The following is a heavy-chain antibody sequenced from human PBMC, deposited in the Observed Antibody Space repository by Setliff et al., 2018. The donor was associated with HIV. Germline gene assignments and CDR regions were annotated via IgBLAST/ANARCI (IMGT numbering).Heavy chain of an antibody. V-gene: IGHV3-15*07. Sequence: KAGGSLRLSCAASGFTFSNAWMNWVRQAPGKGLEWVGRIKSKTDGGTTDYAAPVKGRFTISRDDSKNTLYLQMSSLKTEDTAVYYCTTDLGGSYHGWNYWGQGTLVTVSS. J-gene: IGHJ4*02. CDR1: GFTFSNAW. D-gene: IGHD1-26*01. CDR2: IKSKTDGGTT. CDR3: TTDLGGSYHGWNY.